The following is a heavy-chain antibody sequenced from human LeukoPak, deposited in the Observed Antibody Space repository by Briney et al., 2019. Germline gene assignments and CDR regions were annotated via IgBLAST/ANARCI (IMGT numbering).Heavy chain of an antibody. Sequence: ASVTVSCKASGYPFSKYGISWVRQAPGQGLEWMGWISAYNGNTNYAQKLQGRVTMTTDTSTSTAYMELRSLRSDDTAVYYCARDLRTTVSYNWFDPWGQGTLVTVSS. J-gene: IGHJ5*02. CDR2: ISAYNGNT. CDR3: ARDLRTTVSYNWFDP. CDR1: GYPFSKYG. D-gene: IGHD4-17*01. V-gene: IGHV1-18*01.